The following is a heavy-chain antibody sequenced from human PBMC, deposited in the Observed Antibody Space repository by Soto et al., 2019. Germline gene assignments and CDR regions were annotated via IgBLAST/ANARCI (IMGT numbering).Heavy chain of an antibody. CDR3: ARPLWRDDYNWGYFDL. V-gene: IGHV3-30-3*01. J-gene: IGHJ2*01. CDR1: GFTFSSYA. CDR2: ISYDGSNK. D-gene: IGHD4-4*01. Sequence: QVQLVESGGGVVQPGRSLRLSCAASGFTFSSYAMHWVRQAPGKGLEWVAVISYDGSNKYYADSVKGRFTISRDNSTNTLYLQMNRLRAEDTAVYCCARPLWRDDYNWGYFDLWGRGTLVTVSS.